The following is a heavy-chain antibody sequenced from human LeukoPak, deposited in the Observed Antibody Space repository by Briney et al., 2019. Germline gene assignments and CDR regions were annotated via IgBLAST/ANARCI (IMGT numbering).Heavy chain of an antibody. CDR3: TKGGFATSWYWIY. D-gene: IGHD2-2*01. V-gene: IGHV3-7*03. CDR2: IKPDGSEK. J-gene: IGHJ4*02. CDR1: GFTFSDNL. Sequence: GGSLRLSCAASGFTFSDNLMTWVRQVPGKGXXXXXTIKPDGSEKHYVDSVRGRFTISRVNAENSLYLQMNNLRVEDTAVYHCTKGGFATSWYWIYWGQGTLVTVSS.